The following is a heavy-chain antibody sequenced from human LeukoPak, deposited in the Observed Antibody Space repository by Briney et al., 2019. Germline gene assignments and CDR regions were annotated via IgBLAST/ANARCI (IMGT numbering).Heavy chain of an antibody. CDR1: GFTFNTHA. D-gene: IGHD3-10*01. J-gene: IGHJ4*02. V-gene: IGHV3-23*01. CDR3: AKDRPNFYETSGSYYKIKGDF. Sequence: GGSLRLSCEASGFTFNTHAMSWVRQDPGKRLEWVASVTSSGRTPYYADSVKGRFTISRDNSKNTLYLQMNSLRGEDTAVYYCAKDRPNFYETSGSYYKIKGDFWGQGSLVTVSS. CDR2: VTSSGRTP.